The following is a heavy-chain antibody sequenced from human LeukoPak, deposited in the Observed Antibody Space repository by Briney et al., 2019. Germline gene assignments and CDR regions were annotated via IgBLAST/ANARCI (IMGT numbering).Heavy chain of an antibody. V-gene: IGHV4-59*08. CDR3: ARTLPDRYYYDSSGYYAFDI. Sequence: SETLSLTCTVSGGSISSYYWSWIRQPPGKGLEWIGYIYYSGSTNYNPSLKSRVTISVDTSKNQFSLKLSSVTAADTAVYYCARTLPDRYYYDSSGYYAFDIWGQGTMVTVSS. J-gene: IGHJ3*02. CDR2: IYYSGST. CDR1: GGSISSYY. D-gene: IGHD3-22*01.